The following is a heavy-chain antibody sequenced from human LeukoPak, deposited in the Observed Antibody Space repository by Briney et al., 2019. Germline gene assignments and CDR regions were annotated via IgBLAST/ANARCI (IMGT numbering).Heavy chain of an antibody. CDR3: AKGIYGSGYFYAMDV. V-gene: IGHV3-23*01. J-gene: IGHJ6*02. Sequence: GGSLRLSCAASGHTFSNYAMSWVRQAPGKGLEWVSAISGSGSSTYYTDSVKGRLTISRDNSKNTLYPQMNSLRAEDTAVYYCAKGIYGSGYFYAMDVWGQGTTVTVSS. D-gene: IGHD3-10*01. CDR2: ISGSGSST. CDR1: GHTFSNYA.